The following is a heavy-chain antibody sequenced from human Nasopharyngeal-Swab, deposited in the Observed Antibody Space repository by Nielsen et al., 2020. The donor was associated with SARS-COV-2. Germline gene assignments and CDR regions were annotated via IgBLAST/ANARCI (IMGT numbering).Heavy chain of an antibody. Sequence: ASVKVSCKASGYTFTSYAMHWVRQAPGQRLEWMGWINAGNGNTKYSQKFQGRVTITRDTSASTAYMELSSLRSEDTAVYYCARDRIPDYYYDSSDFDNWGQGTLVTVSS. D-gene: IGHD3-22*01. CDR1: GYTFTSYA. CDR2: INAGNGNT. CDR3: ARDRIPDYYYDSSDFDN. V-gene: IGHV1-3*01. J-gene: IGHJ4*02.